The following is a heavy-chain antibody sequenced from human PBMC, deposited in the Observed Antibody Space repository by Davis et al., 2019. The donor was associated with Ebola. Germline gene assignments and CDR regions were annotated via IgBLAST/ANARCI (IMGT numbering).Heavy chain of an antibody. CDR3: ARGAPPTYYYYGMDA. Sequence: GGSLRLSCAASGFTSSRYWMHWVPQAPGKGLQRVAVTSYEGTNKYYEDSVKGRFSVSRDNSKNTVFLQMNSLRAEDTAIYFCARGAPPTYYYYGMDAWGQGTTVSVSS. V-gene: IGHV3-30*03. CDR1: GFTSSRYW. CDR2: TSYEGTNK. J-gene: IGHJ6*02.